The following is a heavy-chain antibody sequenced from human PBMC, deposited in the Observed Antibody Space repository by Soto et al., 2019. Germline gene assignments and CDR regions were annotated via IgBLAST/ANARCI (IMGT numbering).Heavy chain of an antibody. J-gene: IGHJ5*02. CDR1: GGSISNYY. V-gene: IGHV4-59*08. CDR3: ARHHFGVALNWFDP. CDR2: IYSSGST. D-gene: IGHD3-3*01. Sequence: ETLSLTCTVSGGSISNYYWGWIRQPPGKGLEWIGYIYSSGSTNYNPSLKSRVTISVDTSKNQFSLKLSSVTAADTAVYYCARHHFGVALNWFDPWGQGTQVTVSS.